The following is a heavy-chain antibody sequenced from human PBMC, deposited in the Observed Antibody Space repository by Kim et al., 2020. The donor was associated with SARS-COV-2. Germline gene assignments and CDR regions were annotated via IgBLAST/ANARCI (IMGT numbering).Heavy chain of an antibody. D-gene: IGHD2-15*01. CDR2: ISYDGSNK. CDR3: AKKEGGTDGAFDI. J-gene: IGHJ3*02. CDR1: GFTFSSYG. Sequence: GGSLRLSCAASGFTFSSYGMHWVRQAPGKGLEWVAVISYDGSNKYYADSVKGRFTISRDNSKNTLYLRMNSLRAEDTAVYYCAKKEGGTDGAFDIWGQGTMVTVSS. V-gene: IGHV3-30*18.